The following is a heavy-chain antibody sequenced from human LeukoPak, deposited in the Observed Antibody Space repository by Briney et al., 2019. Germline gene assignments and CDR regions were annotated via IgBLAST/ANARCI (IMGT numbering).Heavy chain of an antibody. J-gene: IGHJ5*02. CDR3: ARGYCSGGSCYSVENWFDP. Sequence: ASVKVSCKAAGYTFTGYYMFWVRQAPGQGLEWMGRINPNSGGTNYAQKFQGRVTMTRDTSISTAYMELSRLRSDDTAVYYCARGYCSGGSCYSVENWFDPWGQGTLVTVSS. CDR1: GYTFTGYY. V-gene: IGHV1-2*06. CDR2: INPNSGGT. D-gene: IGHD2-15*01.